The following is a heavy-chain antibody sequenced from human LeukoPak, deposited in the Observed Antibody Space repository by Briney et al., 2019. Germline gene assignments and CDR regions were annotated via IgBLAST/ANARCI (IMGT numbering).Heavy chain of an antibody. D-gene: IGHD3-9*01. Sequence: GASVKVSCKASGYTFTSYGISWVRQAPGQGLEWMGWISAYNGNTNYAQKLQGRVTMTTDTSTSTAYMELRSLRSDDTAVYYCARDGVSGYYDILTGYYYFDYWGQGTLVTVSS. CDR3: ARDGVSGYYDILTGYYYFDY. CDR2: ISAYNGNT. V-gene: IGHV1-18*01. J-gene: IGHJ4*02. CDR1: GYTFTSYG.